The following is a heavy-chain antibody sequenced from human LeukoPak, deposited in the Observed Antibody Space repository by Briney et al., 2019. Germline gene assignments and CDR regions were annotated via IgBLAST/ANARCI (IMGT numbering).Heavy chain of an antibody. V-gene: IGHV4-59*01. CDR1: GGSISSYY. CDR2: IYYSGST. Sequence: SETLSLTCSVSGGSISSYYWSWIRQSPGKGLEWIGYIYYSGSTNYNPSLKDRVIISVDTSKNQFSLNLRSVTAADTAIYYCARGDTKGQPFDYWGQGTLVTVSS. CDR3: ARGDTKGQPFDY. D-gene: IGHD5-18*01. J-gene: IGHJ4*02.